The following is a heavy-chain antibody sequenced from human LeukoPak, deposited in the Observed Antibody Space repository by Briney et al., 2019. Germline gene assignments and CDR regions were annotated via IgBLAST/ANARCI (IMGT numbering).Heavy chain of an antibody. CDR2: IYHSGST. J-gene: IGHJ6*03. D-gene: IGHD6-13*01. CDR3: ASSQGYSSNWLPYYYYYMDV. CDR1: GGSISSSNW. V-gene: IGHV4-4*02. Sequence: SETLSLTCAVSGGSISSSNWWSWVRQPPGKGLEWIGEIYHSGSTNYNPSLKSRVTISVDKSKNQFSLKLSSVTAADTAVYYCASSQGYSSNWLPYYYYYMDVWGKGTTVTVSS.